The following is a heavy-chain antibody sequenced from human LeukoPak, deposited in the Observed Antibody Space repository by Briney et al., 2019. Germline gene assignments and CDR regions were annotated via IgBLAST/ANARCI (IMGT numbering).Heavy chain of an antibody. CDR3: AKGGGNTGGSLDY. Sequence: TGGSLRLSCAASGFTFGSYAMNWVRQAPGKGLEWVSTISDSGGDTHYADSVKGRFTISRDNSKNTLYLQMNSLTVEDTAVYYCAKGGGNTGGSLDYWGQGTLVTVSS. CDR1: GFTFGSYA. J-gene: IGHJ4*02. V-gene: IGHV3-23*01. CDR2: ISDSGGDT. D-gene: IGHD4-23*01.